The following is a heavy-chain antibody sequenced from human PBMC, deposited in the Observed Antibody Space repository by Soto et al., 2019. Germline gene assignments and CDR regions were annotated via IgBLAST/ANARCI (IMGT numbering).Heavy chain of an antibody. D-gene: IGHD3-22*01. CDR2: IIPIFGTA. CDR1: GGTFSSYA. J-gene: IGHJ1*01. CDR3: ANNSPDSRGYYLLGYFQH. V-gene: IGHV1-69*12. Sequence: QVQLVQSGAEVKKPGSSVKVSCKASGGTFSSYAISWVRQAPGQGLEWMGGIIPIFGTANYAQKFQGRVTMTAGESTRTAYIELSSLSSEDTAVYYCANNSPDSRGYYLLGYFQHWGQGTLVTVSS.